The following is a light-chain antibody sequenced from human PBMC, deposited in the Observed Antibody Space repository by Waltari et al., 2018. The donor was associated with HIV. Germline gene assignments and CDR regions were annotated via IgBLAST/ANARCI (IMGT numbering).Light chain of an antibody. CDR1: SSAVGGYNF. CDR2: EVT. Sequence: QSALTQPASVSGSPGQSITISCTGTSSAVGGYNFVPWYQQHPGKAPKLMIYEVTSRPSGVSNRFSGSKSGDTASLTISGLQAEDEADYYCSSYTSSTTPYVFGAGTKVTVL. J-gene: IGLJ1*01. V-gene: IGLV2-14*01. CDR3: SSYTSSTTPYV.